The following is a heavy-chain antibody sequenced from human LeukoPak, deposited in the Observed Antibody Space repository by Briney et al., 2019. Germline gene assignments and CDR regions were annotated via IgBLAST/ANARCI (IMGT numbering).Heavy chain of an antibody. D-gene: IGHD6-13*01. CDR2: IYSRGGT. V-gene: IGHV3-53*01. CDR1: GFTFSSYW. CDR3: ARDPPGIAASGTYY. Sequence: GGSLRLSCAASGFTFSSYWMHWVRQAPGKGLEWVSLIYSRGGTSYADSVKGRFTISRDNSKNTLFLQMNSLRVEDTAVYYCARDPPGIAASGTYYWGQGTLVTVSS. J-gene: IGHJ4*02.